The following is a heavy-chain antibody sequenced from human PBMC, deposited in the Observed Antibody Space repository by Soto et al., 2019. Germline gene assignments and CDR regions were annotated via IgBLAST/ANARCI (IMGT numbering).Heavy chain of an antibody. CDR2: ISGYSGNA. D-gene: IGHD1-26*01. Sequence: QVQLVQSGAEVKEPGASVKVSCKASGYTFSSHGIIWVRQAPGQGLEWMGWISGYSGNANFAQKFQGRLTMTTDTATDTAYMELRSLRSDDTAVYYCARDRDCSGSLSGYWGQGTLVSVSS. CDR3: ARDRDCSGSLSGY. V-gene: IGHV1-18*01. J-gene: IGHJ4*02. CDR1: GYTFSSHG.